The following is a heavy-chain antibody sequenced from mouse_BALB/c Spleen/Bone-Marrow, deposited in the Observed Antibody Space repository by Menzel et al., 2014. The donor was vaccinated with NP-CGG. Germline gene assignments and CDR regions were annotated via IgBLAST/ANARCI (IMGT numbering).Heavy chain of an antibody. CDR3: VRHKNYYAMDY. V-gene: IGHV5-12-1*01. J-gene: IGHJ4*01. CDR2: ITNGGDNT. CDR1: GFAFSRYD. Sequence: EVHLEESGGGLVKPGVSLKLSCAASGFAFSRYDMSWVRQTPEKRLEWVAYITNGGDNTYYPDTVKGRFTISRDNAKNTLYLQMSSLKSEDTAMYYCVRHKNYYAMDYWGQGTSVTVSS.